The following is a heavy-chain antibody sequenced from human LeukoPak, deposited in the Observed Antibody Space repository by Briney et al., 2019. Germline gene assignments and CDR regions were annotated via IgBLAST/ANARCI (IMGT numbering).Heavy chain of an antibody. CDR2: INHSGST. CDR3: ARGFHYGSGERGMDV. D-gene: IGHD3-10*01. CDR1: GGSFSAYY. V-gene: IGHV4-34*01. Sequence: SETLSLTCAVYGGSFSAYYWSWIRQPPGKGQEWIGEINHSGSTNQNPALKSRVTISVDTSKNQFSLKLSSVTAADTAMYYCARGFHYGSGERGMDVWGQGTTVTVSS. J-gene: IGHJ6*02.